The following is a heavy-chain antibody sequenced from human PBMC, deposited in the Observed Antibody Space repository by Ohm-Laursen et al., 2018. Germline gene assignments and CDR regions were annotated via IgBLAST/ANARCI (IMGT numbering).Heavy chain of an antibody. CDR2: ISGTRYLRT. D-gene: IGHD4-23*01. CDR1: GFSFSSFA. J-gene: IGHJ3*02. V-gene: IGHV3-23*01. CDR3: ARLSWGNDDAFDI. Sequence: SLRLSCAASGFSFSSFAMNWVRQAPGKGLEWVSAISGTRYLRTYYAESVKGRFTISRDNAKNSLYLQMNSLRAEDTALYHCARLSWGNDDAFDIWGQGTMVTVSS.